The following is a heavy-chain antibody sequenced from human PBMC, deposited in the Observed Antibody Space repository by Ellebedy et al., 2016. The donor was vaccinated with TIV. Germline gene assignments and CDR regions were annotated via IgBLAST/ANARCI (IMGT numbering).Heavy chain of an antibody. CDR2: ITSSGDNT. D-gene: IGHD2-15*01. Sequence: PGESLKISCAASGFTFSSNAMSWVRQAPGKGLEWISSITSSGDNTYYADSVKGRFTISRDNSKNTLDLQVNSLRAEDTAVYYCARDSRVLTDWRYYAMDVWGQGTTVTVSS. CDR1: GFTFSSNA. J-gene: IGHJ6*02. V-gene: IGHV3-23*01. CDR3: ARDSRVLTDWRYYAMDV.